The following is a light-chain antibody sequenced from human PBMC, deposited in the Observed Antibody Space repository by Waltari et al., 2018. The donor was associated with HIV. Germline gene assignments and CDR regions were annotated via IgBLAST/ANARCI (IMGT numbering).Light chain of an antibody. Sequence: QSALTQPASVSGSPGQSITISCTGTSSDVGGYNYVSWYQQHPGKAPKLIIYEVSHRPSGVSNRFSVSKSGNTASLTISGLQAEDEADYYCSSYTSSSVVFGGGTKLTVL. CDR2: EVS. V-gene: IGLV2-14*01. J-gene: IGLJ2*01. CDR3: SSYTSSSVV. CDR1: SSDVGGYNY.